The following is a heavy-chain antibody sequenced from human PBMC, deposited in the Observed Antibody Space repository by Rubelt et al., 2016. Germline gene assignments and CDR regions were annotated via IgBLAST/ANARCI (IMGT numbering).Heavy chain of an antibody. V-gene: IGHV5-10-1*03. CDR1: GYSFSNHW. CDR3: ARLRADRPSDKAGDYIDS. CDR2: VDPRDSYD. Sequence: EVQLVQSGPELKKPGDSLRISCKGSGYSFSNHWITWVRQTPGIGLEWMGRVDPRDSYDHYGPSFQGHVTISTDKSIDTAYLQWSSRKASDTAIYFCARLRADRPSDKAGDYIDSWGQGALVTVSS. J-gene: IGHJ4*02. D-gene: IGHD3-10*01.